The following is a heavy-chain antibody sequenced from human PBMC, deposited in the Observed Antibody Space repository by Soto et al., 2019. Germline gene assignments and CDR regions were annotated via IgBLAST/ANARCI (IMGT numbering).Heavy chain of an antibody. J-gene: IGHJ2*01. Sequence: QVQLVESGGGVVQPGRSLRLSCAASGFSFSSYGMHWVRQAPGKGLEWGTVVGHDGSAQEYADSVKGRFTISRDHSKNTLYLQMDILRAEYTAVYYCAKEFLPIPMVYWYFELWCRCTLVTVSS. CDR3: AKEFLPIPMVYWYFEL. V-gene: IGHV3-30*18. CDR2: VGHDGSAQ. CDR1: GFSFSSYG. D-gene: IGHD3-10*01.